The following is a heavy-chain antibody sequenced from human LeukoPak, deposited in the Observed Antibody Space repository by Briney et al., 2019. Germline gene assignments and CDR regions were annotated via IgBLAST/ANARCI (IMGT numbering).Heavy chain of an antibody. J-gene: IGHJ5*02. CDR2: AKNKAQRYTT. Sequence: GGSLRLSCAASGFTFSDHDMDWVRQAPGKGLEWIGRAKNKAQRYTTEYAASVSGRFTIAREDSKSTLSLQMNSLKSEDTAVYYCVREPEGYCSGLSCHNWFDPWGQGILVTVSS. V-gene: IGHV3-72*01. CDR1: GFTFSDHD. CDR3: VREPEGYCSGLSCHNWFDP. D-gene: IGHD2-2*01.